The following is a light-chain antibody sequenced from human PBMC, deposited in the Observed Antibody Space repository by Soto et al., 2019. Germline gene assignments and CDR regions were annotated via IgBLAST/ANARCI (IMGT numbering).Light chain of an antibody. CDR2: GAS. CDR3: QQYNNWRIT. J-gene: IGKJ5*01. V-gene: IGKV3-15*01. CDR1: QSISTSY. Sequence: EVVLTQSPGTLSLSPGERATLSCRASQSISTSYLAWYQHKRGQAPRLLIYGASTRATGIPARFSGSGSGTEFTLTISSLQSEDFAVYYCQQYNNWRITFGQGTRLEIK.